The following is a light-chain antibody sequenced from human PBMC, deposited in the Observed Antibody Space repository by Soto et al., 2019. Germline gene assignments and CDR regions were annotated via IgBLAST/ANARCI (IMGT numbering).Light chain of an antibody. J-gene: IGKJ5*01. CDR2: DAS. CDR1: QSVSSY. CDR3: QQRSNWPPRIN. V-gene: IGKV3-11*01. Sequence: EIVLTQSPATLSLSPGERATLSCRASQSVSSYLAWYQQKPGQAPRLLIYDASNRATGIPARFSGSGSGTDFTLTISILEPEDFAVYYCQQRSNWPPRINFGQGTRLEMK.